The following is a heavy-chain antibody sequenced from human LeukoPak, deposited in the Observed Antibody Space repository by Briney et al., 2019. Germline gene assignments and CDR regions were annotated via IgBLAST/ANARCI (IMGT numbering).Heavy chain of an antibody. CDR1: GGSISSYY. J-gene: IGHJ4*02. CDR2: IYYSGST. V-gene: IGHV4-59*12. Sequence: SETLSLTCTVSGGSISSYYWSWIRQPPGKGLEWIGYIYYSGSTNHNPSLKSRVTMSVDTSKNQFSLKLSSVTAADTAVYYCARDFTIFGVVHYYFDYWGQGTLVTASS. CDR3: ARDFTIFGVVHYYFDY. D-gene: IGHD3-3*01.